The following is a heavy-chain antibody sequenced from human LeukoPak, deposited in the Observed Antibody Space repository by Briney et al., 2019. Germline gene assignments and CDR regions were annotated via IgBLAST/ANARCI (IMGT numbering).Heavy chain of an antibody. CDR3: ARRRGSPDAFDI. Sequence: GGSLRLSCAASGFTFGSYSMNWVRQAPGKGLEWVSSISTSSSYIYYADSVKGRFTISRDNAKNSLYLQMNSLRAEDTAVYYCARRRGSPDAFDIWAKGQWSPSLQ. D-gene: IGHD2-15*01. CDR2: ISTSSSYI. CDR1: GFTFGSYS. V-gene: IGHV3-21*01. J-gene: IGHJ3*02.